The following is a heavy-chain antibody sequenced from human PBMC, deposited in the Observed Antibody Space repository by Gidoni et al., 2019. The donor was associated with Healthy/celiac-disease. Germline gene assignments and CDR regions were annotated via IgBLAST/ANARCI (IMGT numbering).Heavy chain of an antibody. CDR1: GFTFSSYG. J-gene: IGHJ6*02. CDR2: ISYDGSNK. CDR3: AKDRGSGWPHDSLNYGMDV. D-gene: IGHD6-19*01. V-gene: IGHV3-30*18. Sequence: QVQLVESGGGVVQPGRSLRLSCAASGFTFSSYGMHWVRQAPGKGLEWVAVISYDGSNKYYADSVKGRFTISRDNSKNTLYLQMNSLRAEDTAVYYCAKDRGSGWPHDSLNYGMDVWGQGTTVTVSS.